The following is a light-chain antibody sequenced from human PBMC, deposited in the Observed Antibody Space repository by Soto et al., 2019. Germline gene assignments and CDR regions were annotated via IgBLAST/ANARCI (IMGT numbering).Light chain of an antibody. Sequence: EIVWTQSPATLSLSPGERATLSCGASQSVSSSYLAWYQQKPGLAPRLLIYGASIRATGIPARFSASGSGTDFTLTISDVQPEDFALYYCHQRQSWPRTFGQGTKVDVK. CDR2: GAS. V-gene: IGKV3D-20*01. CDR3: HQRQSWPRT. J-gene: IGKJ1*01. CDR1: QSVSSSY.